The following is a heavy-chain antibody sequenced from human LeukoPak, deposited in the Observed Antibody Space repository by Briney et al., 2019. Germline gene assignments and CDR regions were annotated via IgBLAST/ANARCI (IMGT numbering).Heavy chain of an antibody. CDR1: GFTFSSYG. CDR3: AKILTLNYDILTGYDY. J-gene: IGHJ4*02. D-gene: IGHD3-9*01. Sequence: PGGALRLSCAASGFTFSSYGMHWVRQAPGKGLEWVAFIRYDGGYKYYADSVKGRFTISRDNSKNTLYLQMNSLRAEDTAVYYCAKILTLNYDILTGYDYWGQGTLVTVSP. V-gene: IGHV3-30*02. CDR2: IRYDGGYK.